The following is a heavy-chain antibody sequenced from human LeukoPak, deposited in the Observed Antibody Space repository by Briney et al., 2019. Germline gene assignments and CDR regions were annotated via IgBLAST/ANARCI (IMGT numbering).Heavy chain of an antibody. CDR2: INSDGSST. J-gene: IGHJ4*02. V-gene: IGHV3-74*01. Sequence: GGSLRLSCAASGSTFSSYWMHWVRQAPGKGLVWASRINSDGSSTSYADSVKGRFTISRDNAKNTVYLQMNSLRAEDTAVYYCARSLGSSGYQDYWGQGTLVTVSS. CDR3: ARSLGSSGYQDY. CDR1: GSTFSSYW. D-gene: IGHD3-22*01.